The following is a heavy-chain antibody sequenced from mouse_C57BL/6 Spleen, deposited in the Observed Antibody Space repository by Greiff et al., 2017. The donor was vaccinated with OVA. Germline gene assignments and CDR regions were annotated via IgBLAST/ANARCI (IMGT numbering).Heavy chain of an antibody. CDR1: GYTFTSYW. D-gene: IGHD1-1*01. J-gene: IGHJ4*01. Sequence: QVQLQQPGAELVKPGASVKLSCKASGYTFTSYWMHWVKQRPGQGLEWIGMIHPTSGSTNYNEKFKGKATLTVDKSSSTAYMQLSSLTSEDSAVEYCASNYYGSSYNAMDYWGQGTSVTVSS. V-gene: IGHV1-64*01. CDR3: ASNYYGSSYNAMDY. CDR2: IHPTSGST.